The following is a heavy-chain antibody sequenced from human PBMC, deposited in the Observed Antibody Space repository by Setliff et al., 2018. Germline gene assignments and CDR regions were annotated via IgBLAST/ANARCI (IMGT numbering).Heavy chain of an antibody. Sequence: PGGSLRLSCAASGFKFDNFAMNWVRQAPGKGLEWVSAITPNGAGTYYAASVRGRFTISRDNPKNTLYLQMNSLSAEDTAVYYCAERVDGSGSHYSSFHQWGQGTRFTVS. J-gene: IGHJ1*01. V-gene: IGHV3-23*01. CDR3: AERVDGSGSHYSSFHQ. D-gene: IGHD3-10*01. CDR1: GFKFDNFA. CDR2: ITPNGAGT.